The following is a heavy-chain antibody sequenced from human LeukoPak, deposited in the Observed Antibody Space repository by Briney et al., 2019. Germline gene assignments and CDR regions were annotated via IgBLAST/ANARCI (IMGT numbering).Heavy chain of an antibody. CDR2: IHTSGNT. CDR1: GGSISTYY. V-gene: IGHV4-4*07. Sequence: PSETLSLTCTVSGGSISTYYWSWLRQPAGKGLEWIGRIHTSGNTYYNPSLKSRVTMSVDTSKNQFSLKLSSVTAADTAVYYCAREGSMTARPFVSIDYWGQGTLVTISS. D-gene: IGHD6-6*01. CDR3: AREGSMTARPFVSIDY. J-gene: IGHJ4*02.